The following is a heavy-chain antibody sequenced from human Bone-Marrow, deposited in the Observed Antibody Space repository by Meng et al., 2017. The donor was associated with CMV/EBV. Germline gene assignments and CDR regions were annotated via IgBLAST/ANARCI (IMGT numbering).Heavy chain of an antibody. D-gene: IGHD2-2*02. V-gene: IGHV1-8*01. CDR3: ARGRGYCSSTSCYKPHGMDV. Sequence: ASVKVSCKASGYTFTSYDINCVRQATGQGLEWMGWMNPNSGNTGYAQKCQGRVTMTRNTTISTAYMEQSSLRSEDTAVYYCARGRGYCSSTSCYKPHGMDVWDQGTTVTVSS. J-gene: IGHJ6*02. CDR1: GYTFTSYD. CDR2: MNPNSGNT.